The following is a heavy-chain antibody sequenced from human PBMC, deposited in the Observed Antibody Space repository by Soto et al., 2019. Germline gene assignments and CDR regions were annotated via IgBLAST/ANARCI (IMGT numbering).Heavy chain of an antibody. Sequence: GGSLRLSCAASGFTFDDYAMHWVRQAPGKGLEWVSGISWNSGSIGYADSVKGRFTISRDNAKNSLYLQMNSLRAEDTALYYCAKDFYPGMATTDYWGQGTLVTVSS. CDR3: AKDFYPGMATTDY. V-gene: IGHV3-9*01. D-gene: IGHD5-12*01. CDR2: ISWNSGSI. J-gene: IGHJ4*02. CDR1: GFTFDDYA.